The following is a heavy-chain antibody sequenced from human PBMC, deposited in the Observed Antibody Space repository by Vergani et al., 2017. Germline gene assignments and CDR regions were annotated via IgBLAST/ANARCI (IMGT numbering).Heavy chain of an antibody. CDR3: AHGRIAVAPPTSWFDP. CDR1: GFSLSTSGVG. V-gene: IGHV2-5*02. CDR2: IYWDDDK. D-gene: IGHD6-19*01. J-gene: IGHJ5*02. Sequence: QITLKESGPTLVKPTQTLTLTCTFSGFSLSTSGVGVGWIRQPPGKALEWLALIYWDDDKRYSPSLKSRLTITKDTSKNQVVLTMTNMDPVDTATYYCAHGRIAVAPPTSWFDPWGQGTLVTVSS.